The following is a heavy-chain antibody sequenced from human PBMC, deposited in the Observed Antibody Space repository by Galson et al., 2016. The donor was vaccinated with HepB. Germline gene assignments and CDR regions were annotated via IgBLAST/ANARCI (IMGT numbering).Heavy chain of an antibody. Sequence: SLRLSCAASGFTFSSYGMHWVRQAPGKGLEWVAFISYDGSNKKYADSVKGRFTISRDNSKNTLYLQMNRLRAEDTAVYFCARDREGVEPATSLGLGYYYFYYMDVWGKGTTVTVSS. D-gene: IGHD5-24*01. CDR2: ISYDGSNK. CDR1: GFTFSSYG. V-gene: IGHV3-30*03. J-gene: IGHJ6*03. CDR3: ARDREGVEPATSLGLGYYYFYYMDV.